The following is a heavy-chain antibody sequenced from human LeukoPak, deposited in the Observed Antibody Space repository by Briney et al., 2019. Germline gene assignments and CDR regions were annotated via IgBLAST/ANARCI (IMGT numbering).Heavy chain of an antibody. Sequence: SVKVSCKASGGTFSSYAISWVRQAPGQGLEWMGGIIPIFGTANYAQKFQGRVTITADESTSTAYMELRSLRSDDTAVYYCARYSSSYGPFSYYYYGMDVWGQGTTVTVSS. V-gene: IGHV1-69*13. CDR2: IIPIFGTA. D-gene: IGHD5-18*01. CDR1: GGTFSSYA. CDR3: ARYSSSYGPFSYYYYGMDV. J-gene: IGHJ6*02.